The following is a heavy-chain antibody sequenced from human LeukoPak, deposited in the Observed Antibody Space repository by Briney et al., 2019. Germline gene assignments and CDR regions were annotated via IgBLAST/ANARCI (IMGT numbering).Heavy chain of an antibody. CDR2: IYYSGST. CDR1: GGSISSYY. J-gene: IGHJ3*02. V-gene: IGHV4-59*01. Sequence: SETLSLTCTGSGGSISSYYWSWIRQPPGKGLEWIGYIYYSGSTNYNPSLKSRVTISVDTSKNQFSLKLSSVTAADTAVYYCAGSQYTLGYCSSTSCYAGGDAFDIWGQGTMVTVSS. D-gene: IGHD2-2*01. CDR3: AGSQYTLGYCSSTSCYAGGDAFDI.